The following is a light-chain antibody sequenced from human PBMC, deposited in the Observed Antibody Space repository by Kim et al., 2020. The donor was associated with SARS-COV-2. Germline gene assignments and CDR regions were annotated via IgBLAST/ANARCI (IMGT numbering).Light chain of an antibody. Sequence: EIVMTQSPATLSVSPGERATLSCRASQSVSSNLAWYQQKPGQAPRLLIYGASTRAPGIPARFSGSGSGTDFTLTIYSLQSEDFGVYYCHQYNDWPPLTLGGGTKLEIK. J-gene: IGKJ4*01. V-gene: IGKV3-15*01. CDR3: HQYNDWPPLT. CDR1: QSVSSN. CDR2: GAS.